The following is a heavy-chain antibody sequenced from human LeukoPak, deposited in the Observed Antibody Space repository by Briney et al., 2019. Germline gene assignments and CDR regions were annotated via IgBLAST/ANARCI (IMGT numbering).Heavy chain of an antibody. CDR1: GFTFGDYA. CDR3: TMIWLGELFFSY. J-gene: IGHJ4*02. Sequence: GGSLRLSCTASGFTFGDYAMSWFRQAPGKGLEWVGFIRSKAYGGTTEYAASVRGRFTISRDDSKSIAYLQMNSLKTEDTAVYYCTMIWLGELFFSYWGQGTLVTVSS. D-gene: IGHD3-10*01. V-gene: IGHV3-49*03. CDR2: IRSKAYGGTT.